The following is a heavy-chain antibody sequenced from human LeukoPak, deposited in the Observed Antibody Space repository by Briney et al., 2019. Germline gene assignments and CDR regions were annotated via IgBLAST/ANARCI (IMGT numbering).Heavy chain of an antibody. CDR3: ARHAYGDPESDAFDI. CDR1: GGTFSSYA. J-gene: IGHJ3*02. CDR2: IIPIFGTA. D-gene: IGHD4-17*01. Sequence: SVKVSCKASGGTFSSYAISWVRQAPGQGLEWMGGIIPIFGTANYAQKFQGRVPITADESTSTAYMELSSLRSEDTAVYYCARHAYGDPESDAFDIWGQGTMVTVSS. V-gene: IGHV1-69*13.